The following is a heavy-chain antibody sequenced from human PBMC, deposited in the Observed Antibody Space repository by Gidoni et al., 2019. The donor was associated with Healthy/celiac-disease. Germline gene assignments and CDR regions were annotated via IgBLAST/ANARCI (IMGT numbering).Heavy chain of an antibody. CDR3: ARDRGYGLGNNY. D-gene: IGHD5-18*01. CDR1: GYSISSGYY. V-gene: IGHV4-38-2*02. J-gene: IGHJ4*02. CDR2: IYHSGST. Sequence: QVQLQESGPGLVKPSETLSLTCTVSGYSISSGYYWGWIRQPPGKGLEWIGSIYHSGSTYYNPSLKSRVTISVDTSKNQFSLKLSSVTAADTAVYYCARDRGYGLGNNYWGQGTLVTVSS.